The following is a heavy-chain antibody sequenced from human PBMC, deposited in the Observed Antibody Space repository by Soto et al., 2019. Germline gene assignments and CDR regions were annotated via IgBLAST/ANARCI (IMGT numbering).Heavy chain of an antibody. V-gene: IGHV3-30*18. J-gene: IGHJ4*02. CDR3: AKETYYYDSSGPPPDY. CDR2: ISYDGSNK. CDR1: GFTFSSYG. Sequence: PGGSLSLSCAASGFTFSSYGMHWVRQAPGKGLEWVAVISYDGSNKYSADSVKGRFTISRDNSKNTLYLQMNSLRAEDTAVYYCAKETYYYDSSGPPPDYWGPGTLVTVSS. D-gene: IGHD3-22*01.